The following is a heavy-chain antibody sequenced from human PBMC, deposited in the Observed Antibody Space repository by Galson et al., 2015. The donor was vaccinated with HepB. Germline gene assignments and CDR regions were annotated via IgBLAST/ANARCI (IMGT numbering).Heavy chain of an antibody. J-gene: IGHJ4*02. D-gene: IGHD3-22*01. Sequence: SVKVSCKASGYTFTSYYMHWVRQAPGQGLEWMGIINPSGGSTSYAQKFQGRVTMTRDTSTSTVYMELSSLRSEDTAVYYCAREAGFTMIASTGDYWGQGTLVTVSS. V-gene: IGHV1-46*01. CDR2: INPSGGST. CDR1: GYTFTSYY. CDR3: AREAGFTMIASTGDY.